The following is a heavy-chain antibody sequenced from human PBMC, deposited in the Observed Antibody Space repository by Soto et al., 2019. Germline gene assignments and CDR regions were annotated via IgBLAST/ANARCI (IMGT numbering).Heavy chain of an antibody. D-gene: IGHD6-19*01. J-gene: IGHJ4*01. CDR3: ARRLSHSSGWDC. CDR2: IYPSDSTT. CDR1: GNSFIPYW. V-gene: IGHV5-51*01. Sequence: GESLKISCKASGNSFIPYWIGWVRQMPGEGLEWMGIIYPSDSTTRYSPSFQGQVSISADKSISTAYLQWSSLKASDTAMYYCARRLSHSSGWDCWGQGTLVTVSS.